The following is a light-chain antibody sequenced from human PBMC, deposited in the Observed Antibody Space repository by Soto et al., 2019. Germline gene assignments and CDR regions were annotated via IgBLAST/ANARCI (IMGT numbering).Light chain of an antibody. Sequence: QSVLTQPASVSGSPGQSITISCTGTSSDVGNYNLVSWYQQHPGKAPKLMIYEGTKRPSGVSDRFSGSKSGNTASLTISGLQADDEADYYCCSYAGSSTWVFGGGTQLTVL. V-gene: IGLV2-23*01. J-gene: IGLJ3*02. CDR3: CSYAGSSTWV. CDR2: EGT. CDR1: SSDVGNYNL.